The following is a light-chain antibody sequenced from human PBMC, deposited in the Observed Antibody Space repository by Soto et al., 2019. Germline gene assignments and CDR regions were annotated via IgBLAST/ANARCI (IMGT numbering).Light chain of an antibody. CDR2: SNT. V-gene: IGLV1-40*01. CDR3: QSYESGWGV. Sequence: QSVLTQPPSVSGAPGQRVTISCTGSNSNIGAGYDVHWYQQYPGTAPKLLIYSNTNRPSGVPDRFSASKSGTSASLAITGLKAEDEAYYYCQSYESGWGVFGGGTKLTVL. J-gene: IGLJ3*02. CDR1: NSNIGAGYD.